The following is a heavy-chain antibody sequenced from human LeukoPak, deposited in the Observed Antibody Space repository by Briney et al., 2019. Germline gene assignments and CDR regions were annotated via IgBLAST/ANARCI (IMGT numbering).Heavy chain of an antibody. Sequence: ASVKVSCKASGYTFTGYYMRWVRQAPGQGLEWMGWINPNSGGTNYAQKFQGRVTMTRDTSISTAYMELSRLRSDDTAVYYCARDVTAAGLYYYYGMDVWGQGTTVTVSS. CDR2: INPNSGGT. V-gene: IGHV1-2*02. CDR1: GYTFTGYY. D-gene: IGHD6-13*01. CDR3: ARDVTAAGLYYYYGMDV. J-gene: IGHJ6*02.